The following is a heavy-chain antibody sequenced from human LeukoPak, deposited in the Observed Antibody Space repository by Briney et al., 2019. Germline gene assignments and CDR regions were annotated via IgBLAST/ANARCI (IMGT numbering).Heavy chain of an antibody. Sequence: GGSLRLSYAASGFPFSTYWIHWVRQPPGKGLMWVSRISPDGSSRSYVDSVKGRFIISRDNAKNTLSLQMNSLTAADTAVYYCARDGGLLPDNWGKGTLVTVSS. CDR2: ISPDGSSR. V-gene: IGHV3-74*01. D-gene: IGHD2-21*02. CDR1: GFPFSTYW. CDR3: ARDGGLLPDN. J-gene: IGHJ4*02.